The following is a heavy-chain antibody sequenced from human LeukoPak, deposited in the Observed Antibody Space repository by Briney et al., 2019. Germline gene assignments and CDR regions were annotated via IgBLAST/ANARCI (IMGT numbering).Heavy chain of an antibody. V-gene: IGHV3-21*01. CDR3: ATAAPYSSTSY. D-gene: IGHD6-13*01. CDR1: GFTVSGNY. CDR2: ISSSSSYI. Sequence: TGGSLRLSCAASGFTVSGNYLNWVRQAPGKGLEWVSSISSSSSYIYYADSVKGRFTISRDNAKNSLYLQMNSLRAEDTAVYYCATAAPYSSTSYWGQGTLVTVSS. J-gene: IGHJ4*02.